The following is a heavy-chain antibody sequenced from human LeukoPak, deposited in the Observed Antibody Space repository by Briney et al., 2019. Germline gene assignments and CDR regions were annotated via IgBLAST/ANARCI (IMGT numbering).Heavy chain of an antibody. D-gene: IGHD3-10*01. CDR1: GGSISSGGYY. J-gene: IGHJ1*01. CDR2: IYYSGST. CDR3: ARTGSLLWFGKDFQH. V-gene: IGHV4-31*03. Sequence: SETLSLTCTVSGGSISSGGYYWSWIRQHPGKGLEWIGYIYYSGSTNYNPSLKSRVTISVDTSKNQFSLKLSSVTAADTAIYYCARTGSLLWFGKDFQHWGQGTLVTVSS.